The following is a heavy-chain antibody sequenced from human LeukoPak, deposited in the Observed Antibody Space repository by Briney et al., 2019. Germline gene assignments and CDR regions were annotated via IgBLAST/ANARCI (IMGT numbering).Heavy chain of an antibody. V-gene: IGHV3-11*04. Sequence: KPGGSLRLSCAASGFTFSDYYMSWIRQAPGKGLEWVSYISSSGSTIYYADSVKGRFTISRDNAKNSLYLQMNSLRAEDTAVYYCARQGSNYDFWSGYYFTPYYFDYWGQGTLVTVSS. CDR3: ARQGSNYDFWSGYYFTPYYFDY. CDR2: ISSSGSTI. D-gene: IGHD3-3*01. J-gene: IGHJ4*02. CDR1: GFTFSDYY.